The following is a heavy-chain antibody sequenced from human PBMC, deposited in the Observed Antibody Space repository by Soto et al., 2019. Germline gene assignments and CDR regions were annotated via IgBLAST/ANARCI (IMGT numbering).Heavy chain of an antibody. V-gene: IGHV1-69*01. CDR3: AGHQWLRACVT. CDR1: GGTFSSYA. D-gene: IGHD5-12*01. Sequence: QVQLVQSGADVKKPGSSVKVSCKASGGTFSSYAVSWVRPAPGQGLEWMGVIIPFVNTTHYAQKFQGRVTITADESTSTAYMELTSLRSEDTAVYYCAGHQWLRACVTWGQGTLVTVSS. CDR2: IIPFVNTT. J-gene: IGHJ4*02.